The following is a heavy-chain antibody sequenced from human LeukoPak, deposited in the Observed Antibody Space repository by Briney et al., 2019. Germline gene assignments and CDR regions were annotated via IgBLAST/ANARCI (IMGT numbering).Heavy chain of an antibody. CDR1: GITVSSNY. CDR3: ARDPRTTGKSNYGMDV. J-gene: IGHJ6*02. D-gene: IGHD4-17*01. Sequence: GGSLRLSCAASGITVSSNYMSWVRQPPGKGLEWVSIIYSGGTTYYADSVQGRFTISRDNSKNTVYLQMNSLRVEDTAVYYCARDPRTTGKSNYGMDVWGQGTAVTVSS. CDR2: IYSGGTT. V-gene: IGHV3-53*01.